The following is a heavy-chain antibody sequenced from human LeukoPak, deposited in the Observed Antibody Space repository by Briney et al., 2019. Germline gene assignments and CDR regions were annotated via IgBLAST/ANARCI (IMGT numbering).Heavy chain of an antibody. Sequence: SETLSLTCAVYGVSFSGYYWSWVRQPPGKGLEWLGEINHSGSTNYYPSLKSRVTISVDTSKNQFSLKLSFVTAADTAVYYCARGRKGIYYGSGSQNYGMDVWGKGTTVTVSS. CDR3: ARGRKGIYYGSGSQNYGMDV. CDR2: INHSGST. V-gene: IGHV4-34*01. D-gene: IGHD3-10*01. J-gene: IGHJ6*04. CDR1: GVSFSGYY.